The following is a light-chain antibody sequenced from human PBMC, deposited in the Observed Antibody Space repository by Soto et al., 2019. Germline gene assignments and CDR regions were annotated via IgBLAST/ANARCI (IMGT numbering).Light chain of an antibody. CDR2: GAS. V-gene: IGKV3-15*01. CDR1: QNIGSS. CDR3: QQYNNWPPRT. J-gene: IGKJ1*01. Sequence: EIVMTQSPSTLSVSPGDSVTLSCRASQNIGSSLAWYQQKSGQAPRILIYGASTRATGVRLRFSGRGSGTEFTLTISNLQSEDSAVYYCQQYNNWPPRTFGPGTKVDIK.